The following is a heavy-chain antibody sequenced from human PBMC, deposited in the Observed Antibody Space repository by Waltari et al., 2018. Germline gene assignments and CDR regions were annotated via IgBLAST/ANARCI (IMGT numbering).Heavy chain of an antibody. CDR1: GFTFRRLA. D-gene: IGHD2-8*02. CDR2: ISNGAVNT. CDR3: AKSQKATPSGLDI. J-gene: IGHJ4*02. V-gene: IGHV3-23*01. Sequence: EVRLLESGGGLVQPGGSLRLSWEASGFTFRRLAMTWVRQAPGKGVEWVSGISNGAVNTYYAASVKGRFTIGRDNSNNTVFLQMDSLRADDTGIYYCAKSQKATPSGLDIWGQGTLVTVSS.